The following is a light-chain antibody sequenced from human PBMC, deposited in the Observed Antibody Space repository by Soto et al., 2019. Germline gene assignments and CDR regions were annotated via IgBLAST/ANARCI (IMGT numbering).Light chain of an antibody. V-gene: IGKV3-11*01. CDR3: QQRSNWPP. Sequence: DIVLTQSPATLYLYPGERATLSCRASQSVSSYLAWYHQKPGQVRRLLIYHASNRATGIPARFSGSGSGTDFTLTISSLEPEDFAVYYWQQRSNWPPFGQGTRLEIK. CDR1: QSVSSY. CDR2: HAS. J-gene: IGKJ5*01.